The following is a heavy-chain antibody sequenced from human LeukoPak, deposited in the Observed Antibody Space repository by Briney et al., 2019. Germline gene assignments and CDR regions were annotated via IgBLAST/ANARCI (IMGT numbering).Heavy chain of an antibody. CDR2: IYTSGNT. D-gene: IGHD3-10*01. Sequence: SETLSLTCAVYGGSFSGYYWSWIRQPAGKGLEWIGRIYTSGNTNYKPSLKSRVTMSVDTSKNEFSLNLSSVTAADTAVYYCLGSRTYSRLETQGENYYYYMDVWGKGTTVTISS. CDR1: GGSFSGYY. V-gene: IGHV4-59*10. CDR3: LGSRTYSRLETQGENYYYYMDV. J-gene: IGHJ6*03.